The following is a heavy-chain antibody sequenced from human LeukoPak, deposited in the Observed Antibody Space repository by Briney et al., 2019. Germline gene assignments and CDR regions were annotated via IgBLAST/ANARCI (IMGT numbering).Heavy chain of an antibody. Sequence: PSETLSLTCTVSGGSISGSSYYWGWIRQPPGKGLEWIGSIYYSGSTYYNPSLKSRVTISVDTSKNQFSLKLNSVTATDTAVYYCASLYSGVRPPDFWGQGTLVTVSS. V-gene: IGHV4-39*01. CDR3: ASLYSGVRPPDF. CDR1: GGSISGSSYY. D-gene: IGHD4-17*01. CDR2: IYYSGST. J-gene: IGHJ4*02.